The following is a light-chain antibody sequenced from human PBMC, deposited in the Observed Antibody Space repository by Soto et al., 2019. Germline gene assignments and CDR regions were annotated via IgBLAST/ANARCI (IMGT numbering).Light chain of an antibody. J-gene: IGKJ5*01. V-gene: IGKV1-5*01. CDR3: KQYNTYST. CDR1: QSISSW. Sequence: DIQMTHSPSTLSASVGDRVTITCLASQSISSWLAWYQQKPGKAPKALIYDASTLRSGVPSRFSGGGSGTEFTLTISSLQPDDFATYYCKQYNTYSTFGQGTRLAI. CDR2: DAS.